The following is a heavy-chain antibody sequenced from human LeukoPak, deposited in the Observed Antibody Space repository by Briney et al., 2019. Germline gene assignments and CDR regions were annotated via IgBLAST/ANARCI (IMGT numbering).Heavy chain of an antibody. CDR1: GGSISSSSHY. V-gene: IGHV4-39*07. CDR3: ARGSPLGQNWFDP. Sequence: SETLSLTCTVSGGSISSSSHYWGWIRQPPGKGLEWIGSMYYSGSTYYNPSLKSRVTISVDTSKNQFSLKLNSVTAADTAVYYCARGSPLGQNWFDPWGQGTLVTVSS. J-gene: IGHJ5*02. CDR2: MYYSGST.